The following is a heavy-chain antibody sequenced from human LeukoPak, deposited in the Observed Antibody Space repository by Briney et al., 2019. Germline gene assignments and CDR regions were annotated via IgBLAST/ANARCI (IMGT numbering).Heavy chain of an antibody. D-gene: IGHD6-19*01. V-gene: IGHV4-4*07. J-gene: IGHJ5*02. CDR2: IHTSGST. Sequence: PSETLSLTCTVSGGSISSYYWSWIRQPAGKGLEWIGHIHTSGSTSSNPSLRSRVTISVDPSKNQFSLKLSSVTAADTAVYYCARARSSGWSQNWLDPWGQGTLVTVSS. CDR1: GGSISSYY. CDR3: ARARSSGWSQNWLDP.